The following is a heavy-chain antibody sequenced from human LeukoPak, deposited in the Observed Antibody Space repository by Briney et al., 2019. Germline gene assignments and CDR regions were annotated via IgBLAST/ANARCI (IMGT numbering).Heavy chain of an antibody. J-gene: IGHJ4*02. CDR1: GGSFSGYY. Sequence: SSETLSLTCAVYGGSFSGYYWNWIRQPPGKGLEWIGEINHSGSPNYIPSLKSRVTISVDTSKNQFSLKLSSVTAADTAVYYCARGGNTSGYTHFDFWGQGTLVTVSS. D-gene: IGHD2-2*02. CDR2: INHSGSP. CDR3: ARGGNTSGYTHFDF. V-gene: IGHV4-34*01.